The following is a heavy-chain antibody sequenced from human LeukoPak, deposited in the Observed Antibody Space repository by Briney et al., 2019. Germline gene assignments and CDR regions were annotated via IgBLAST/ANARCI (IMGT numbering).Heavy chain of an antibody. D-gene: IGHD6-19*01. CDR1: GFTFSSYS. V-gene: IGHV3-21*01. Sequence: GGSLRLSCAASGFTFSSYSMNWVRQAPGKGLEWVSSISSRSSYIYYADSVKGRFTISRDNAKNSLYLQMNSLRAEDTAVYYCARAVAGYFDYWGQGTLVTVSS. CDR2: ISSRSSYI. CDR3: ARAVAGYFDY. J-gene: IGHJ4*02.